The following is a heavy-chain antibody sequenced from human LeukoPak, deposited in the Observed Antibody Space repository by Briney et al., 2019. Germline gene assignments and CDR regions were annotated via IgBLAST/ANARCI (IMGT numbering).Heavy chain of an antibody. J-gene: IGHJ4*02. CDR3: AKYMGKNFDY. D-gene: IGHD7-27*01. CDR2: ISGSGGST. V-gene: IGHV3-23*01. Sequence: PGGSLRLSCAASGFTFSNPAMGWVRQAPGKGLEWVSTISGSGGSTNYADSVKGRFTISRDNSKNTLYLQMNSLRAEDTAVYYCAKYMGKNFDYWGQGTLVTVSS. CDR1: GFTFSNPA.